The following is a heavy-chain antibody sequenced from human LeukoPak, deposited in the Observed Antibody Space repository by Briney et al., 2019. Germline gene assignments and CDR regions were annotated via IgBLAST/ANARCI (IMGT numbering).Heavy chain of an antibody. CDR1: GFTFCKFS. D-gene: IGHD1-7*01. CDR2: ICPTSTYI. V-gene: IGHV3-21*01. Sequence: GGSLRLSCAASGFTFCKFSMNWVRQAPGKGLEWVSSICPTSTYIYYADSLKGRFTISRDNAKNSLYLQMNSLRAEDTAVYYCARLSGTQGNYYFDYWGQGTLVTVSS. J-gene: IGHJ4*02. CDR3: ARLSGTQGNYYFDY.